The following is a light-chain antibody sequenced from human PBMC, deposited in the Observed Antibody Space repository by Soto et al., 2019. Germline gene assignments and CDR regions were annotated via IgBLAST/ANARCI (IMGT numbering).Light chain of an antibody. CDR2: GVF. V-gene: IGKV3-20*01. CDR1: QSVKSNY. Sequence: ETVLTQSPGTVSLSPGERATLSCRTSQSVKSNYLAWYQQKPGQAPRRLIYGVFNTATAIPDRFSGSGSGTDFTLTISGLQTEDSAVYYCHHYDGSPRTFGQGTKLEIK. J-gene: IGKJ2*01. CDR3: HHYDGSPRT.